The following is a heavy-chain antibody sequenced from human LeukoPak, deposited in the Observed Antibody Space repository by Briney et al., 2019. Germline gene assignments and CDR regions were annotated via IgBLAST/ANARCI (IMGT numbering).Heavy chain of an antibody. Sequence: SETLSLTCTVSGGSISSGSYYWSWIRQPAGKGLEWIGRLYTSGTTDYNPSLKSRVTISVDTSKNQFSLKLRSVTAADTAVYYCARGTWFGENTYYYYYYYMDVWGKGTTVTISS. CDR2: LYTSGTT. CDR1: GGSISSGSYY. CDR3: ARGTWFGENTYYYYYYYMDV. V-gene: IGHV4-61*02. D-gene: IGHD3-10*01. J-gene: IGHJ6*03.